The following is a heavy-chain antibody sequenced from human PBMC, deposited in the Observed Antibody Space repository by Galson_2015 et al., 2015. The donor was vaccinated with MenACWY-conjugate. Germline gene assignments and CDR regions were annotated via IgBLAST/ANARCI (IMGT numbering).Heavy chain of an antibody. CDR3: AKAGGYSGYGLDY. J-gene: IGHJ4*02. D-gene: IGHD5-12*01. CDR1: GFTFDDYA. V-gene: IGHV3-43D*03. Sequence: SLRLSCAASGFTFDDYAMHWVRQAPGKGLEWVSLISWDGGSTYYADSVKGRFTISRDNSKNSLYLQMNSLRAEDTALYYCAKAGGYSGYGLDYWGQGTLVTVSS. CDR2: ISWDGGST.